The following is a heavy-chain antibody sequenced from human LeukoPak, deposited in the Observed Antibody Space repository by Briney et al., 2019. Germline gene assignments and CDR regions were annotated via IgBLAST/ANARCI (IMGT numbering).Heavy chain of an antibody. D-gene: IGHD5-18*01. Sequence: PGGSLRPSCAASGFTFSGYSMNWVRQAPGKGLEWASSISSSSSYIYYADSVKGRFTISRDNAKNSLYLQMNSLRAEDTAVYYCASNLPYVGTGYWGQGTLVTVSS. CDR2: ISSSSSYI. CDR1: GFTFSGYS. V-gene: IGHV3-21*01. J-gene: IGHJ4*02. CDR3: ASNLPYVGTGY.